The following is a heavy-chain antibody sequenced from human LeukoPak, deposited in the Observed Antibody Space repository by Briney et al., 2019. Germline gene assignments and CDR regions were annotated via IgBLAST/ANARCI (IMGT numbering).Heavy chain of an antibody. CDR1: GFTFSSYG. D-gene: IGHD3-22*01. Sequence: PGGSLRLSCAASGFTFSSYGMHWVRQAPGKGLEWVAFIGYDGNNKYYPDSVKGRFTISRDISKNTLYLQMNSLRAEDTAVYYCAKRGGAYYYDSSGYYYPSDYYFDYWGQGTLVTVSS. J-gene: IGHJ4*02. V-gene: IGHV3-30*02. CDR3: AKRGGAYYYDSSGYYYPSDYYFDY. CDR2: IGYDGNNK.